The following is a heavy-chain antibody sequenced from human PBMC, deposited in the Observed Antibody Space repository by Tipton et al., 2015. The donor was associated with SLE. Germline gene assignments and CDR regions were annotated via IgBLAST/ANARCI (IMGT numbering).Heavy chain of an antibody. J-gene: IGHJ6*03. Sequence: TPSLTCTVSGGSISSTYYYWAWIRQPPGKGLEWTGSIYYDGSTYSNPSLKSRVTISLDASKNQFSLRLTSVTAADTAVYYCARVAGEGYDSSGYYQNYYYYMDVWGKGTTVTV. CDR1: GGSISSTYYY. D-gene: IGHD3-22*01. CDR3: ARVAGEGYDSSGYYQNYYYYMDV. CDR2: IYYDGST. V-gene: IGHV4-39*07.